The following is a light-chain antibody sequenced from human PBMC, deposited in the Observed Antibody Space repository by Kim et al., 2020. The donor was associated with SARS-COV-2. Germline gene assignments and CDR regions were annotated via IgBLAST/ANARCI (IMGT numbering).Light chain of an antibody. J-gene: IGKJ4*01. V-gene: IGKV3-15*01. CDR1: QGVRDK. CDR2: DAS. CDR3: QEYNNWPPVT. Sequence: SPGESATLACRASQGVRDKLAWYQQKPGQPPRLLIYDASTRATDIPARFSGSGSGTEFTLSISSLQSEDFALYFCQEYNNWPPVTFGGGTKVGIK.